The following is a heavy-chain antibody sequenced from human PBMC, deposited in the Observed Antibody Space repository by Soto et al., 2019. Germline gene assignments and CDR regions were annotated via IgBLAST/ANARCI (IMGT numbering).Heavy chain of an antibody. J-gene: IGHJ6*02. V-gene: IGHV3-23*01. CDR2: ISGSGGGT. Sequence: PGGSLRLSCAASGFTFSSYAMSWVRQAPGKGLEWVSAISGSGGGTYYADSVKGRFTISRDNSKNTLYLQMNSLRAEDTAVYYCAKDTYDILTGYYNIITYYYYYGMDVWGQGTTVTVAS. CDR1: GFTFSSYA. CDR3: AKDTYDILTGYYNIITYYYYYGMDV. D-gene: IGHD3-9*01.